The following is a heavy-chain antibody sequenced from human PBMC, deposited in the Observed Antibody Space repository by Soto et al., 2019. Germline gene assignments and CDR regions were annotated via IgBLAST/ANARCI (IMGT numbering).Heavy chain of an antibody. Sequence: PSETLSLTCAVYGGSFSGYYWSWIRQPPGKVLEWIGEINHSGSTNYNPSLKSRVTISVDTSKNQFSLKLSSVTPADTVEYYCARAVTMVVVVITLNWFDPLDQETLLTVSS. J-gene: IGHJ5*01. CDR2: INHSGST. CDR1: GGSFSGYY. V-gene: IGHV4-34*01. D-gene: IGHD3-22*01. CDR3: ARAVTMVVVVITLNWFDP.